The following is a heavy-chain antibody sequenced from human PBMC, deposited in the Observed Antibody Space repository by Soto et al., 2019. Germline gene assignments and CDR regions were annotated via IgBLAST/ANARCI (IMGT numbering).Heavy chain of an antibody. V-gene: IGHV3-23*01. D-gene: IGHD6-6*01. CDR1: GFTFDGYA. CDR3: ARAREVTFIRMPSSH. CDR2: IGGSGDGT. Sequence: TGGSLRLSCAASGFTFDGYAMSWVRQAPGKGLQWVSSIGGSGDGTYYADSVKGRFTISRDNSKNTLYLQMNSLRAEDTAVYYCARAREVTFIRMPSSHWGQGTLVTVSS. J-gene: IGHJ4*02.